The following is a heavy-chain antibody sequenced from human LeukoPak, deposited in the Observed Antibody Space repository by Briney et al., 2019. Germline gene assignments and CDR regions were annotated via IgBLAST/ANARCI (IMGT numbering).Heavy chain of an antibody. CDR3: ARLRRIGYSYDDAFDI. CDR2: ISSSSSYI. D-gene: IGHD5-18*01. V-gene: IGHV3-21*01. J-gene: IGHJ3*02. CDR1: GFTFSSYS. Sequence: GGSLRLSCAASGFTFSSYSMNWVRQAPGKGLEWVSSISSSSSYIYYADSVKGRFTISRDNAKNSLYLQMNSLRAEDTAVYYCARLRRIGYSYDDAFDIWGQGTMVTVSS.